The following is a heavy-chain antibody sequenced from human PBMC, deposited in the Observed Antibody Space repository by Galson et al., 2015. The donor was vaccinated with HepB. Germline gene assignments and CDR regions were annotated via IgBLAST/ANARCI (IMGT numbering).Heavy chain of an antibody. J-gene: IGHJ4*02. CDR1: GFTFTSFA. V-gene: IGHV3-23*01. CDR2: ISGSGGAT. D-gene: IGHD2-2*01. Sequence: SLRLSCAASGFTFTSFAMNWLRQAPGKAPEWVSVISGSGGATYYANSVKGRFSISRDNSASTLSLQINSLSAEDTAIYYCAKGNIAGIPAAPYSWGQGTLVTVSS. CDR3: AKGNIAGIPAAPYS.